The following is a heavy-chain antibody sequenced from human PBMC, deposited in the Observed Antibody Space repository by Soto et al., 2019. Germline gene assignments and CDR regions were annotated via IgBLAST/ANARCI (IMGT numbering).Heavy chain of an antibody. J-gene: IGHJ2*01. CDR1: GDSISPYF. D-gene: IGHD2-21*02. V-gene: IGHV4-59*01. CDR2: VFFSGST. CDR3: ARTALSRYFDL. Sequence: QVQLQESGPGLVKPSETLSLTCTVSGDSISPYFWSWLRQPPGKGLEWIGFVFFSGSTNYNPSLKSRVIISVDTAKNQFSLKLSSGTAADTAVYYCARTALSRYFDLWGRGSLVTVAS.